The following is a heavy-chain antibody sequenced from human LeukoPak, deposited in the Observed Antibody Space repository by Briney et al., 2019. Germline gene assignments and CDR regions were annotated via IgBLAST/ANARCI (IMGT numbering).Heavy chain of an antibody. J-gene: IGHJ4*02. V-gene: IGHV3-7*03. D-gene: IGHD3-22*01. Sequence: GGSLRLSCAASGFTFSSYWMNWARQAPGKGLEWVASINHNGNVNYYVDSVKGRFTISRDNAKSSVYLQMNTLRAEDTAVYYCATSADSSGNDWGQGTLVTVSS. CDR2: INHNGNVN. CDR1: GFTFSSYW. CDR3: ATSADSSGND.